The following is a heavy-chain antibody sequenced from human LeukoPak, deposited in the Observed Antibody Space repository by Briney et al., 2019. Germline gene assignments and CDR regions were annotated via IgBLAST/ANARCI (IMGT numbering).Heavy chain of an antibody. Sequence: GESLKISCKGSGYSFTSYWIGWVRQMPGKGLEWMGIIYPGDSDTRYSPSFQGQVTISVDKSISTAYLQWSSLKASDTAMYYCASPRSGVGPYDSSDPYAFDIWGQGTMVTVSS. CDR2: IYPGDSDT. CDR1: GYSFTSYW. V-gene: IGHV5-51*01. D-gene: IGHD3-22*01. J-gene: IGHJ3*02. CDR3: ASPRSGVGPYDSSDPYAFDI.